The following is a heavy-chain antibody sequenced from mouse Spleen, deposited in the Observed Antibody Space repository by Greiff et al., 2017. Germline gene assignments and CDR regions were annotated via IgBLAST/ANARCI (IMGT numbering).Heavy chain of an antibody. Sequence: EVKLIESGGGLVQPRESLKLSCESNEYEFPSHDMSWVRKTPEKRLELVAAINSDGGSTYYPDTMERRFIISRDNTKKTLYLQMSSLRSEDTALYYCARQRTGTGYFDVWGTGTTVTVSS. J-gene: IGHJ1*03. CDR3: ARQRTGTGYFDV. CDR1: EYEFPSHD. CDR2: INSDGGST. D-gene: IGHD4-1*01. V-gene: IGHV5-2*02.